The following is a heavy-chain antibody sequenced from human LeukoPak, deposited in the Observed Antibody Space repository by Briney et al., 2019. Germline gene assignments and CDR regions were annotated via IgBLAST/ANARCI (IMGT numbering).Heavy chain of an antibody. J-gene: IGHJ4*02. CDR3: ARLSVAVVDADY. Sequence: GGSLRLSCAASGFTFSSYAMHWVRQAPGKGLEYVSATSNNGGSTYYANSVKGRFTISGDNSKNTLYLQMGSLRAEDMAVYYCARLSVAVVDADYWGQGTLVTVSS. D-gene: IGHD6-19*01. V-gene: IGHV3-64*01. CDR1: GFTFSSYA. CDR2: TSNNGGST.